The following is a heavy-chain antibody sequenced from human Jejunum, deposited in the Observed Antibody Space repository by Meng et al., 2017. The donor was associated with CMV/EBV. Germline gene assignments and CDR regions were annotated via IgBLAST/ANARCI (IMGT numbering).Heavy chain of an antibody. D-gene: IGHD1-26*01. CDR2: INSDASIT. Sequence: GRLVESGGGLVRPGESLRLSCAASGFTLSNYWMHWVRQVPGKGLVWVSRINSDASITSYANSVKGRFTISRDNAKNTLYLQMNSLSVEDTAVYYCTRVLSGSSGQFDNWGQGALVTVSS. J-gene: IGHJ4*02. V-gene: IGHV3-74*01. CDR3: TRVLSGSSGQFDN. CDR1: GFTLSNYW.